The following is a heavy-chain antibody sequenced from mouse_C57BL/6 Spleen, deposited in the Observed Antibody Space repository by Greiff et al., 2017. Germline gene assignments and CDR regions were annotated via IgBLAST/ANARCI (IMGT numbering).Heavy chain of an antibody. J-gene: IGHJ4*01. D-gene: IGHD1-1*01. CDR2: IYPGDGDT. CDR3: ARVFYYGSSYAMDY. Sequence: VQLQQSGASVKISCKASGYAFSSYWMNWVKQRPGKGLEWIGQIYPGDGDTNYNGKFKGKATLTADKSSSTAYMQLSSLTSEDSAVYFCARVFYYGSSYAMDYWGQGTSVTVSS. CDR1: GYAFSSYW. V-gene: IGHV1-80*01.